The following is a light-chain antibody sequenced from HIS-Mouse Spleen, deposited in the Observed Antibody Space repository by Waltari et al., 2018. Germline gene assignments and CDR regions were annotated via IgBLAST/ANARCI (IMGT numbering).Light chain of an antibody. CDR2: EGS. CDR3: CSYAGSKV. Sequence: QSALTQPASVSGSPGQSITISCTGTSSDVGSYNLVSWYQQHPGKAPKLMIYEGSKRLSGVSNRFSGSKSGNTASLTISGLQAEDEADYSCCSYAGSKVFGGGTKLTVL. V-gene: IGLV2-23*01. J-gene: IGLJ2*01. CDR1: SSDVGSYNL.